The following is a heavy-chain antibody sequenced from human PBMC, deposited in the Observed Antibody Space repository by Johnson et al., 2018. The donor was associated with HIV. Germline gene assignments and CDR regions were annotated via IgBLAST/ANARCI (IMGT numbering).Heavy chain of an antibody. CDR2: IKQDGSEK. CDR1: GFTFSSYW. CDR3: AKEAAMVQGGAFDI. J-gene: IGHJ3*02. V-gene: IGHV3-7*03. D-gene: IGHD3-10*01. Sequence: VQLVESGGGLVQRGGSLRLSCIASGFTFSSYWMSWVRQAPGKGLEWVANIKQDGSEKYYVDSVKGRFTISRDNAKNSLYLQMNSLRAEDTALYYCAKEAAMVQGGAFDIWGQGTMVTVSS.